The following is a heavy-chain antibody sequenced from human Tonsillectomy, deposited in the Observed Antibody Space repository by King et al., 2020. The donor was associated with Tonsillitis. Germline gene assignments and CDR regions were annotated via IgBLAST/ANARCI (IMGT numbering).Heavy chain of an antibody. V-gene: IGHV3-48*04. CDR1: GFTFSSYS. CDR3: ARKYYYDSSGTTNVMDV. CDR2: ISSSSSTI. J-gene: IGHJ6*02. D-gene: IGHD3-22*01. Sequence: VQLVESGGGLVQPGGSLRLSCAASGFTFSSYSMNWVRQAPGKGLEWVSYISSSSSTIYYADSVKGRFTISRDNAKNSLYLQMNSLRAEDTAVYYCARKYYYDSSGTTNVMDVWGQGPTVTVSS.